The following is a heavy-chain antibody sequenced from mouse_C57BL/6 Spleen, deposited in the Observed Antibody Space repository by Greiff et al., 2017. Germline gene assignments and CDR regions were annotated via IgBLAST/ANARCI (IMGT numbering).Heavy chain of an antibody. Sequence: DVMLVESGGGLVKPGGSLKLSCAASGFTFSDYGMHWVRQAPEKGLVWVAYISSGSSTIYYADTVKGRFTISRCKAKNTLVLQMTSLRSEDTAMYYCAKVTITTVLATGDAMDYWCQGTSVTVSS. CDR2: ISSGSSTI. CDR3: AKVTITTVLATGDAMDY. D-gene: IGHD1-1*01. V-gene: IGHV5-17*01. CDR1: GFTFSDYG. J-gene: IGHJ4*01.